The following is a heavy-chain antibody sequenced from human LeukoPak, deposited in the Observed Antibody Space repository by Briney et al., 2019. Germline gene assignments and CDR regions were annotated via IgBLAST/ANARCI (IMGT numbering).Heavy chain of an antibody. CDR3: AREDGYNMWGGPLYYYYYYMDV. CDR1: GFTFSSYE. J-gene: IGHJ6*03. Sequence: PGGSLRLSCAASGFTFSSYEMNWVRQAPGKGLEWVSYISSSGSTIYYADSVKGRFTISRDNAKNSLYLQMNSLRAEDTAVYYCAREDGYNMWGGPLYYYYYYMDVWGKGTTVTISS. D-gene: IGHD5-24*01. V-gene: IGHV3-48*03. CDR2: ISSSGSTI.